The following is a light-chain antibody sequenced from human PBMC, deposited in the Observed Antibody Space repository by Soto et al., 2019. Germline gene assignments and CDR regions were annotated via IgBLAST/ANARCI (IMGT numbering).Light chain of an antibody. CDR3: QQYGRSPRT. J-gene: IGKJ1*01. CDR1: QSVSSSY. Sequence: EIVLTQSPGTLSLSPGERATLSCRASQSVSSSYLAWYQQKPGQAPRLLIYGATSRATGIPDRFSGSGSGTDFTLTISRLEPEDLAVYYCQQYGRSPRTFGQGPKVEIK. CDR2: GAT. V-gene: IGKV3-20*01.